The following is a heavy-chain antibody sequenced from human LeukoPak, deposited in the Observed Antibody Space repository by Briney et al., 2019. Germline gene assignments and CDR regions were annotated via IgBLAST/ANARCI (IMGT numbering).Heavy chain of an antibody. D-gene: IGHD5-18*01. CDR1: GFTFSSYG. J-gene: IGHJ4*02. Sequence: PGRSLRLSCAVSGFTFSSYGIHWVRQAPGKGLEWVAVISYDGSNKYYADSVKGRFTISRDNSKNTLYLQMNSLRAEDTAVYYCAKGEAGSYGLFILPDYWGQGTLVTVSS. CDR3: AKGEAGSYGLFILPDY. V-gene: IGHV3-30*18. CDR2: ISYDGSNK.